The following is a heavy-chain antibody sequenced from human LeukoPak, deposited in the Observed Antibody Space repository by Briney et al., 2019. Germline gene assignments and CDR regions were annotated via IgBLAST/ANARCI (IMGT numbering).Heavy chain of an antibody. D-gene: IGHD5-18*01. CDR1: GFTFSSYA. CDR3: AKGYSYGVRWYYFDY. V-gene: IGHV3-30*04. Sequence: PGRSLRLSCAASGFTFSSYAMHWVRQAPCKGLEWVAVISYDGSNKYYADSVKGRFTISRDNSKNTLYLQMNSLRAEDTAVYYCAKGYSYGVRWYYFDYWGQGTLVTVSS. J-gene: IGHJ4*02. CDR2: ISYDGSNK.